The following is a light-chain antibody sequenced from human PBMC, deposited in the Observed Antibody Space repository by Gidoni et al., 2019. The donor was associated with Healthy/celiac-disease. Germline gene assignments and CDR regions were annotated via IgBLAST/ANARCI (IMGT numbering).Light chain of an antibody. V-gene: IGKV3-15*01. Sequence: IVMTQSPSTLSVSPGERATLSCRASQSVSSNLAWYQQQPGQAPRLLIYGASTRATGIPATFRGSGSGTEFNLTISSRQSEDFAVYYCQQYNNWPRGYTFXQXTKLEIK. J-gene: IGKJ2*01. CDR1: QSVSSN. CDR2: GAS. CDR3: QQYNNWPRGYT.